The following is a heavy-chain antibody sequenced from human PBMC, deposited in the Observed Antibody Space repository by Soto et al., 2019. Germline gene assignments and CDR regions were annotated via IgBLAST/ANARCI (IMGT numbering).Heavy chain of an antibody. J-gene: IGHJ6*02. D-gene: IGHD3-3*01. Sequence: SETLSLTCAVSGASISRSYWWTWVRQPPGKGLEWIGDIYHRGSTNYNPSLKSRVTISVDESKNQFSLKVTSVTAADTAVYYCAGGVVIALYFWGQGTTVTVSS. V-gene: IGHV4-4*02. CDR1: GASISRSYW. CDR2: IYHRGST. CDR3: AGGVVIALYF.